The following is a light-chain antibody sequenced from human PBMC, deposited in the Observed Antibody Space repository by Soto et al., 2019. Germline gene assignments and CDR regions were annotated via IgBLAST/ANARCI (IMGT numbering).Light chain of an antibody. CDR1: QSVNNN. CDR2: GAS. CDR3: QQDNNWPLT. J-gene: IGKJ4*01. Sequence: EIVMTQSPATLSVSPGERATLSCRASQSVNNNLAWYQQKPGQAPRLLIYGASARATGIPARFSVSGSGTEFTLTISSLQSEDLAVYDCQQDNNWPLTFGGGTKVEIK. V-gene: IGKV3-15*01.